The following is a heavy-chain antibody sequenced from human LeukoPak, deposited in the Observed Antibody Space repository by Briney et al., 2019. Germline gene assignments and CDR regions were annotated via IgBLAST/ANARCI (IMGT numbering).Heavy chain of an antibody. J-gene: IGHJ4*02. CDR2: ISGKSSTI. Sequence: PGGSLRLSCAASAFTFSDYSMNCVRQAPGKGLEWVSYISGKSSTIYYADSVKGRLTISRDNAKNSMYLQMNSLRAEDTAVYYCARDRMKSGSYYFDYWGPGTLVTVSS. V-gene: IGHV3-48*01. CDR3: ARDRMKSGSYYFDY. D-gene: IGHD1-26*01. CDR1: AFTFSDYS.